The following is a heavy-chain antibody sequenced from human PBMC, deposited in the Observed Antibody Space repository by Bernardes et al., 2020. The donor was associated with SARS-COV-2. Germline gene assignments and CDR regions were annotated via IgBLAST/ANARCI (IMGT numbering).Heavy chain of an antibody. D-gene: IGHD1-7*01. V-gene: IGHV3-30-3*01. CDR1: QLTFSSSA. Sequence: GGPPSLTCTQSQLTFSSSAMHRVHQAPGKGMEREAVRTNDGSIKYYTDSVKGRFTISRDNSKNTLYLLMNSLRTDDTAVYYCTRGLELELITWFDYWGQGTLVTVSS. CDR2: RTNDGSIK. CDR3: TRGLELELITWFDY. J-gene: IGHJ4*02.